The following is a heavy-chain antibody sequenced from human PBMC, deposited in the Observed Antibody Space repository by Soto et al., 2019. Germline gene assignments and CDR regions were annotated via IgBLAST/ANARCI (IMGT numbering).Heavy chain of an antibody. J-gene: IGHJ4*02. CDR3: AREVAMTTVKNFHY. V-gene: IGHV1-46*04. CDR1: GDTLTNHY. CDR2: INLSDGST. Sequence: QVQLVQSGSEVKKPGASVQVSCEASGDTLTNHYMHWVRQAPGQGLEWMGLINLSDGSTDYTQSLRGRVTLTRDTSTNTVYMELSSLRSEDTAVYFCAREVAMTTVKNFHYWGQGTLVTVSS. D-gene: IGHD4-4*01.